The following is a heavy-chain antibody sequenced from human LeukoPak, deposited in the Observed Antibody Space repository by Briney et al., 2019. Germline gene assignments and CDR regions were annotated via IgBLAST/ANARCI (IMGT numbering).Heavy chain of an antibody. D-gene: IGHD2-15*01. V-gene: IGHV3-33*08. CDR2: IWYDGNTK. CDR1: GFTFSTYG. Sequence: GRSLRLSCAASGFTFSTYGMHWVRQAPGRGLEWVAVIWYDGNTKYYADSVKGRFTISRDNSNNTLYLQMHSLRAEDTAVYYCATLYSTFDYWGQGTLVTVSS. CDR3: ATLYSTFDY. J-gene: IGHJ4*02.